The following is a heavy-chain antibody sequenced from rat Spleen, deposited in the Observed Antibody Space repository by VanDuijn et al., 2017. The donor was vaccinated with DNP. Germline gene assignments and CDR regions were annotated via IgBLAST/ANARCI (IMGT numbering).Heavy chain of an antibody. CDR2: ISSGGGAT. CDR1: GFSFRNYY. V-gene: IGHV5-27*01. J-gene: IGHJ4*01. D-gene: IGHD1-5*01. CDR3: TRVNLQLQRYYAMDA. Sequence: EVQLVESGGGLVQPGRSLKLSCAASGFSFRNYYMAWLRQAPQKGLEWVAIISSGGGATYYRDSVKGRFTISRDNAKSTLYLQMNSLRSEDTATYYCTRVNLQLQRYYAMDAWGQGTSVTVSS.